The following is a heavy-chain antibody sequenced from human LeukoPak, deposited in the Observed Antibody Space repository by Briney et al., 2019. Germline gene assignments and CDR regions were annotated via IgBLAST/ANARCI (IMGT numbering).Heavy chain of an antibody. CDR3: ARDPVGSNWFDP. Sequence: SETLSLTCNVSGGSLNTYYWSWVRQPPGKGLEWIGYISYTGSTNYNPSLRSRLTISVDTSKNQFSLKLSSVTAADTAIYYCARDPVGSNWFDPWGQGTLVTVSS. D-gene: IGHD3-10*01. CDR1: GGSLNTYY. V-gene: IGHV4-59*01. J-gene: IGHJ5*02. CDR2: ISYTGST.